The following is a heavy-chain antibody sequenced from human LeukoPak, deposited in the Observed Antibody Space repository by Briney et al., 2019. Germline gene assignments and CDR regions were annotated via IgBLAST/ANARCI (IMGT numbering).Heavy chain of an antibody. V-gene: IGHV3-30*02. Sequence: GSLRLSCIASGFMFSSYGMHWVRQAPGKGLEWVAFIRSDGSNKYYADSVKGRFTISRDNSKNTLYLQMNSLRAEDTAVYYCAKDYSKTSYYGSGTYYRPNWFDPWGQGTLVTVSS. CDR1: GFMFSSYG. D-gene: IGHD3-10*01. CDR3: AKDYSKTSYYGSGTYYRPNWFDP. CDR2: IRSDGSNK. J-gene: IGHJ5*02.